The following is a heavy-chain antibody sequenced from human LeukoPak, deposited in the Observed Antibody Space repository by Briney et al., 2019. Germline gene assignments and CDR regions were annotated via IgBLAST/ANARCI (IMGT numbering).Heavy chain of an antibody. CDR3: AKDRGNYYYGMDV. Sequence: GGSLRLSCAASGFTFSIYGMHWVRQAPGKGLEWGAVIWYDGSNKCYADSVKGRFTISRDNSRNTLYLQMDSLRAEDTAVYYCAKDRGNYYYGMDVWGQGTTVTVSS. D-gene: IGHD1-26*01. CDR1: GFTFSIYG. CDR2: IWYDGSNK. J-gene: IGHJ6*02. V-gene: IGHV3-30*02.